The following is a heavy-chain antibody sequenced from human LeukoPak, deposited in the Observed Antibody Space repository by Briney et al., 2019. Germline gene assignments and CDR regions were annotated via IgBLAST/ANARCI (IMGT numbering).Heavy chain of an antibody. CDR2: INHSGTA. V-gene: IGHV4-34*01. CDR1: GFTVRSNY. D-gene: IGHD2-21*02. CDR3: ARGPNDSDHDFDY. J-gene: IGHJ4*02. Sequence: PGGSLRLSCAASGFTVRSNYMSWVRQAPGKGLEWIGQINHSGTATYNPSLKSPVTISVDTSKNQFSLKLTSVTAADTAVYYCARGPNDSDHDFDYWGQGALVTVSS.